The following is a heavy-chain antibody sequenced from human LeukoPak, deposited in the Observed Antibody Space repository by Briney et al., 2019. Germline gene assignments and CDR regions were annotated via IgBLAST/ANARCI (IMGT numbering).Heavy chain of an antibody. CDR3: ASAGSGWYDY. D-gene: IGHD6-19*01. CDR2: IGGSGSIT. J-gene: IGHJ4*02. Sequence: GSPRLSCAASGFTFSSQAMSWVRQAPGKGLEWVSVIGGSGSITYYRDSVKGRFTISRDNSKNTMYLQMNSLRAEDTAVYYCASAGSGWYDYWGQGTLVTVSS. V-gene: IGHV3-23*01. CDR1: GFTFSSQA.